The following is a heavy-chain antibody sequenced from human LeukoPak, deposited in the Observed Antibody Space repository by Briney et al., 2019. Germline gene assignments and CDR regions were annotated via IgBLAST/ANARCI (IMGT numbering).Heavy chain of an antibody. CDR1: GFTSSNAW. CDR2: IESKTDGGTT. V-gene: IGHV3-15*04. Sequence: GGSLRLSCAASGFTSSNAWMSWVRQAPGKGLEWVGRIESKTDGGTTDYAAPVKGRFTISRDDSKNTVYLQMNSLKTEDTAVYYCITDENYYDSSGYYYRDYWGQGTLVTVSS. J-gene: IGHJ4*02. CDR3: ITDENYYDSSGYYYRDY. D-gene: IGHD3-22*01.